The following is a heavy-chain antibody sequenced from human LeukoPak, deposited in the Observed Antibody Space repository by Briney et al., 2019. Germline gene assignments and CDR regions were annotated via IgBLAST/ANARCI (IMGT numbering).Heavy chain of an antibody. V-gene: IGHV3-7*01. CDR3: ARERGYDYDAFDI. CDR1: GFTFSSYW. CDR2: IKQDGSEK. Sequence: GGSLRLSCAASGFTFSSYWMSWVRQAPGKGLEWEANIKQDGSEKYYVDSVKGRFTISRDNAKNSLYLQMNSLRAEDTAVYYCARERGYDYDAFDIWGQGTMVTVSS. J-gene: IGHJ3*02. D-gene: IGHD1-1*01.